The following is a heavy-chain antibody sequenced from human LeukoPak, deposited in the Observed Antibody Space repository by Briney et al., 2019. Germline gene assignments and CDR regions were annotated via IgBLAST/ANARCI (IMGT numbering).Heavy chain of an antibody. CDR1: GFTFSSYA. CDR3: AKAYIVVVPAAFYYMDV. D-gene: IGHD2-2*01. V-gene: IGHV3-23*01. CDR2: ISGSGGST. Sequence: GGSLRLSCAASGFTFSSYAMSWVRQAPGKGLEWVSAISGSGGSTYYADSVKGQFTISRDNSKNTLYLQMNSLRAEDTAVYYCAKAYIVVVPAAFYYMDVWGKGTTVTVSS. J-gene: IGHJ6*03.